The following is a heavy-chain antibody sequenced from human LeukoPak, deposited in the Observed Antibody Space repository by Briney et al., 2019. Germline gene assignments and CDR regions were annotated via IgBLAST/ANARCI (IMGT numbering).Heavy chain of an antibody. Sequence: PSETLSLTCTVSGGSISSYYWSWIRQPPGKGLEWIGYIYYSGSTNYNPSLKSRVTISVDTSKNQFSLKLSSVTAADTAVYYCARHPDRRGADYWGQGTLVTVSS. J-gene: IGHJ4*02. V-gene: IGHV4-59*08. CDR3: ARHPDRRGADY. CDR1: GGSISSYY. CDR2: IYYSGST. D-gene: IGHD1-14*01.